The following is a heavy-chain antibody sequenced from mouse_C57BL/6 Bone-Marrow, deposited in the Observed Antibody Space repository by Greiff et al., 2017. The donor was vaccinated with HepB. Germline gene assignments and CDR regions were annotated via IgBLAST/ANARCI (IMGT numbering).Heavy chain of an antibody. CDR2: ISDGGSYT. D-gene: IGHD1-1*01. V-gene: IGHV5-4*03. J-gene: IGHJ2*01. CDR3: ARADYYYGSSYGGTGFDY. Sequence: EVNVVESGGGLAKPGGSLKLSCAASGFTFSSYAMSWVRQTPEKRLEWVATISDGGSYTYYPDNVKGRFTISRDNAKNNLYLQMSHLKSEDTAMYYCARADYYYGSSYGGTGFDYWGQGTTLTVSS. CDR1: GFTFSSYA.